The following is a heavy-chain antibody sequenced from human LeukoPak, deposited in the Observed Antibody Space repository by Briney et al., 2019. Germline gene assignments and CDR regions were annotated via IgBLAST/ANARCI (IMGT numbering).Heavy chain of an antibody. CDR1: GFTFSSYW. CDR3: SLGTIYMIAAAAPYWYFDL. V-gene: IGHV3-7*02. CDR2: IKHDGSET. J-gene: IGHJ2*01. Sequence: GGSLRLSCATSGFTFSSYWMSWVRQAPGKGLEWVANIKHDGSETNYVDSVKGRFTISRDNAKNSVHLQMDSLRAEDTAVYYCSLGTIYMIAAAAPYWYFDLWGRGTLVTVSS. D-gene: IGHD6-13*01.